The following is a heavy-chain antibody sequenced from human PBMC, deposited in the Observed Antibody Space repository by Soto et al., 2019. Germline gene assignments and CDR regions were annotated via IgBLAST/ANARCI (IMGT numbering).Heavy chain of an antibody. J-gene: IGHJ4*02. V-gene: IGHV3-23*01. CDR3: AKDRRAGNFDY. CDR2: ISATGGST. Sequence: PGGSLRLSCAASGFTFNNYAMNWVRQAPGKGLEWVATISATGGSTYYADSVKGRFTISRDNSKNTLYLQMHGRRFEDTAAYYCAKDRRAGNFDYWGQGTQVTVSS. CDR1: GFTFNNYA.